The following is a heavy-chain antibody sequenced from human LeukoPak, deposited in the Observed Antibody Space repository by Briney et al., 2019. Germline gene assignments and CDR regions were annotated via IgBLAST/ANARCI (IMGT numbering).Heavy chain of an antibody. CDR3: AKMSMGYCSSTNCYRAYFGY. D-gene: IGHD2-2*02. Sequence: GGSLRLSCAASGFTFDDYAMHWVRQAPGKGLEWVSGITWNSGSIGYADSVKGRFTISRDNAKNSLYLQMNSLRAEDTALYYCAKMSMGYCSSTNCYRAYFGYWGQGTLVTVSS. V-gene: IGHV3-9*01. CDR2: ITWNSGSI. J-gene: IGHJ4*02. CDR1: GFTFDDYA.